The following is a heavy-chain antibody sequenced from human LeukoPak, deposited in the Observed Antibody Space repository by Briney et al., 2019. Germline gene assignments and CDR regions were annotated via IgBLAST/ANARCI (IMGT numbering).Heavy chain of an antibody. J-gene: IGHJ4*02. D-gene: IGHD3-22*01. CDR1: GFTFSSYS. V-gene: IGHV3-21*01. CDR2: ISISSSYI. CDR3: ARVPYYYDSSGYLFDY. Sequence: PGGSLRLACAASGFTFSSYSMNWVRQAPGKGLEWVSSISISSSYIYYPASVKAPFTISRDNAKNSLSRQLHSLRAEDTAGYYCARVPYYYDSSGYLFDYWGQGTLVTVSS.